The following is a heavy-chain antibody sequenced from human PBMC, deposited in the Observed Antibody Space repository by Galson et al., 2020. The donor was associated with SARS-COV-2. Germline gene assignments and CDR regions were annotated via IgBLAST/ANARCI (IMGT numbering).Heavy chain of an antibody. CDR3: AQLAEGRRSSEDY. J-gene: IGHJ4*02. V-gene: IGHV4-59*08. CDR1: IGSMTSPY. Sequence: ETSETLSPTCPVSIGSMTSPYWSWIRQAPGKGLEWIGYISYDGSTPYNPSLKSRVTFSIATSMHQFSLRLTSVTAADTALYYCAQLAEGRRSSEDYWGQGTRVTVCS. CDR2: ISYDGST. D-gene: IGHD1-1*01.